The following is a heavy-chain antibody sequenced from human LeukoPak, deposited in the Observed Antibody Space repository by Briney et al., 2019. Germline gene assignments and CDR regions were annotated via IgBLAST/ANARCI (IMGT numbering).Heavy chain of an antibody. J-gene: IGHJ6*02. CDR2: INHSGST. D-gene: IGHD4-17*01. CDR3: ARLRCRRDYYYGMDV. V-gene: IGHV4-30-4*01. Sequence: PSQTLSLTCTVSGGSISSADYNWSWIRQPPGKGLEWIGEINHSGSTNYNPSLKSRVTISVDTSKNQFSLKLSSVTAADTAVYYCARLRCRRDYYYGMDVWGQGTTVTVSS. CDR1: GGSISSADYN.